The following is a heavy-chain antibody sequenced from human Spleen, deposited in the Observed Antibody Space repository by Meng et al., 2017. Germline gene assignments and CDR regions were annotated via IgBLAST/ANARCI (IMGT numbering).Heavy chain of an antibody. CDR2: INHSGST. D-gene: IGHD1-26*01. CDR3: ARGLFAVVGATNFDY. J-gene: IGHJ4*02. Sequence: GNLQQWGAGLLKPSETLSLTFAVDGGSFSGYYWSWIRQPPGKGLEWIGEINHSGSTNYNPSLKSRVTISVDTSKNQFSLKLSSVTAADTAVYYCARGLFAVVGATNFDYWGQGTLAPSPQ. V-gene: IGHV4-34*01. CDR1: GGSFSGYY.